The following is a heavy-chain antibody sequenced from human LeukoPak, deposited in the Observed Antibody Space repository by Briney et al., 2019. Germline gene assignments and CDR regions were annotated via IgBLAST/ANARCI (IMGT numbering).Heavy chain of an antibody. CDR2: IRSKAYGGTT. CDR1: GFTFGDYA. J-gene: IGHJ4*02. V-gene: IGHV3-49*04. CDR3: TTPDFDY. Sequence: PGRSLRLSCTASGFTFGDYAMSWVRQAPGRGLEWVSFIRSKAYGGTTEYAASVKGRFTISRDDSKSIAYLQMNSLKTADTALYYCTTPDFDYWGQGTLVTVSS.